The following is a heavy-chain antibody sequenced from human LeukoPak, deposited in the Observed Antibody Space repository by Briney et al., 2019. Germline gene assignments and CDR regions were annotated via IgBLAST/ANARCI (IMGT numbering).Heavy chain of an antibody. D-gene: IGHD1-26*01. J-gene: IGHJ4*02. CDR1: GFTFRTYW. CDR3: ARGTWDDY. CDR2: MKQDGSET. V-gene: IGHV3-7*04. Sequence: GGSLRLSCVASGFTFRTYWMNWVRQAPGKGLEWVASMKQDGSETYYMDSVGGRFTISRDNAKNSLYLQMNSLRDEDTAVYYCARGTWDDYWGQGTLVTVSS.